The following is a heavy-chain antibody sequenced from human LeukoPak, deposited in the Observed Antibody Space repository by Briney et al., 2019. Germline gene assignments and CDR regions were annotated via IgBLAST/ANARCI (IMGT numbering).Heavy chain of an antibody. CDR1: GGTFSSYA. CDR2: IIPILGIA. J-gene: IGHJ4*02. V-gene: IGHV1-69*04. D-gene: IGHD3-22*01. CDR3: ARVAYYDSSGYPINYYFDY. Sequence: SVKVSCKASGGTFSSYAISWVRQAPGQGLEWMGRIIPILGIANYAQKFQGRVTITADKSTSTAYMELSSLRSEDTAVYYCARVAYYDSSGYPINYYFDYWGQGTLVTVSS.